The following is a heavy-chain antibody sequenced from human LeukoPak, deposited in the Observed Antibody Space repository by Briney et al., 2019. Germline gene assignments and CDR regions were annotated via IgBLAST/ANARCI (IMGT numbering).Heavy chain of an antibody. V-gene: IGHV3-48*04. CDR2: ISSSSSTI. Sequence: GGSLRLSCAASGFTFSSYSMNWVRQAPGKGLEWVSYISSSSSTIYYADSVKGRFTISRDNAKNSLYLQMNSLGAEDTAVYYCARLPAYCSSTSCYYDYWGQGTLVTVSS. CDR3: ARLPAYCSSTSCYYDY. J-gene: IGHJ4*02. CDR1: GFTFSSYS. D-gene: IGHD2-2*01.